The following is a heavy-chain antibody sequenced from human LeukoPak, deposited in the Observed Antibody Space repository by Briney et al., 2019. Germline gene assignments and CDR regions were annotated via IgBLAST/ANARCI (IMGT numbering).Heavy chain of an antibody. CDR3: AKPTVGATTYYFDY. CDR2: ISYDGSNK. CDR1: GFTFSSYG. Sequence: GGSLRLSCAASGFTFSSYGMHWVRHAPGKGLEWVAVISYDGSNKYYADSMKGRFTISRDNSKNTLYLQMNSLRAEDTAVYYCAKPTVGATTYYFDYWGQGTLVTVSS. J-gene: IGHJ4*02. D-gene: IGHD1-26*01. V-gene: IGHV3-30*18.